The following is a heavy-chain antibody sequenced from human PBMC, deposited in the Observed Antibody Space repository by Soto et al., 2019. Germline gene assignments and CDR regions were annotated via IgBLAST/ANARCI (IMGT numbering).Heavy chain of an antibody. J-gene: IGHJ5*02. CDR1: GDSVSSNSAA. D-gene: IGHD6-6*01. V-gene: IGHV6-1*01. Sequence: PSQTLSLTCAISGDSVSSNSAAWNWIRQSPSIGLEWLGRTYYRSKWYNDYAVSVKSRITINPDTSKNQFSLQLNSVTPEDTAVYFCARTLSSSAENWFDPWGQGTLVTVSS. CDR2: TYYRSKWYN. CDR3: ARTLSSSAENWFDP.